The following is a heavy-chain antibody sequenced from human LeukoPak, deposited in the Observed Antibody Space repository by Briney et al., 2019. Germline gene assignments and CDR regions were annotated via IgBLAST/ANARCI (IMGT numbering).Heavy chain of an antibody. J-gene: IGHJ4*02. CDR1: GFTFTSYA. V-gene: IGHV3-23*01. CDR2: ISGSGDTT. Sequence: PGGSLRLSCAASGFTFTSYAMSWVRQAPGRGLEWVSGISGSGDTTYYADSVKGRFSISRDNSKNTVYLQMNSLRAEDTAVYYCAKYLEYSYGSGRDYFDCWGQGTLVTVSS. CDR3: AKYLEYSYGSGRDYFDC. D-gene: IGHD3-10*01.